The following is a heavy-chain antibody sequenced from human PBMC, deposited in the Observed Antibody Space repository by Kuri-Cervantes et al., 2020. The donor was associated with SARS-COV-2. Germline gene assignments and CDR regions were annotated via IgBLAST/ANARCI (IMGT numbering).Heavy chain of an antibody. J-gene: IGHJ4*02. CDR1: GGSVSSGSYY. Sequence: GSLRLSCTVSGGSVSSGSYYWSWIRQPPGKGLEWIGYIYYSGSTNYNPSLKSRVTISVDTSKNQFPLKLSSVTAADTAVYYCARDSGGSYRDFDYWGQGTLVTVSS. CDR3: ARDSGGSYRDFDY. V-gene: IGHV4-61*01. CDR2: IYYSGST. D-gene: IGHD1-26*01.